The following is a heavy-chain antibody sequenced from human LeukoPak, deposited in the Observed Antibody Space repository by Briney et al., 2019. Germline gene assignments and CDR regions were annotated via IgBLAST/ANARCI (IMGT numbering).Heavy chain of an antibody. CDR3: ARVGGPYYYDSSGYIDY. V-gene: IGHV4-61*01. Sequence: SETLSLTCTVSGGSVSSGSYYWSWIRQPPGKGLEWIGYIYYSGSTNYNPSLKSRVTISVDTSKNQFSLKLSSVTAADTAVYYCARVGGPYYYDSSGYIDYWGQGTLVTVPS. D-gene: IGHD3-22*01. J-gene: IGHJ4*02. CDR2: IYYSGST. CDR1: GGSVSSGSYY.